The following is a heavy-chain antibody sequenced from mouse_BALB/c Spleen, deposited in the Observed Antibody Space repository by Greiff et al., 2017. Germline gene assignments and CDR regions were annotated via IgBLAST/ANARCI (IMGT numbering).Heavy chain of an antibody. CDR1: GYSFTSGYY. Sequence: VQLKESGPGLVKPSQSLSLTCSVTGYSFTSGYYWNWIRQFPGNKLEWMGYISYDGSNNNNPSLKIRISITRDTSKNQFFLKLNSVTTEDTATYCCAGGGNWAAYWGQGTLVTVSA. CDR3: AGGGNWAAY. J-gene: IGHJ3*01. V-gene: IGHV3-6*02. CDR2: ISYDGSN. D-gene: IGHD4-1*01.